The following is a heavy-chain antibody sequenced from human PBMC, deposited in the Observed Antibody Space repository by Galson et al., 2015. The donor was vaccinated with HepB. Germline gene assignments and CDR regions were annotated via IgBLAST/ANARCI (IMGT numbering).Heavy chain of an antibody. J-gene: IGHJ4*02. CDR2: ISSNGGST. CDR1: GFTFSSYA. D-gene: IGHD2-2*02. CDR3: FVVVPAAITPRYYFDY. Sequence: SLRLSCAASGFTFSSYAMHWVRQAPGKGLEYVSAISSNGGSTYYADSVKGRFTISRDNSKNTLYLQMSSLRAEDTAVYYCFVVVPAAITPRYYFDYWGQGTLVTVSS. V-gene: IGHV3-64D*06.